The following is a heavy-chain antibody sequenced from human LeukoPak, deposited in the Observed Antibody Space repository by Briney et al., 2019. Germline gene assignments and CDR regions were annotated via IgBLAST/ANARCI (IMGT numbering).Heavy chain of an antibody. CDR1: GGSISSDGYY. Sequence: SETLSLTCTVSGGSISSDGYYWSWIRQHPGKGLEWMGYIYYSGSTYYNPSLKSRITISVDRSKNQFSLKLSSVTAADTAVYYCAGLRWTPSPRDYWGQGTLVTVSS. D-gene: IGHD4-23*01. CDR3: AGLRWTPSPRDY. V-gene: IGHV4-31*09. J-gene: IGHJ4*02. CDR2: IYYSGST.